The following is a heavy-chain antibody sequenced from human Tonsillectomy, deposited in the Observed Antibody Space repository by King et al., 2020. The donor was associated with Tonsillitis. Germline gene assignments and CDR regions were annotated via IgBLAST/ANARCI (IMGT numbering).Heavy chain of an antibody. Sequence: QLQESGPGLVKPSETLSLTCTVSGGSINSSNYYWGWIRQPPGKGLEWIGNIFHSWSTYYNPSLKSRVTISLDTSKSQISLNLSSVTAADTAVYYCARLYFYDSTGYLYYFDYWGQGTLVTVSS. CDR2: IFHSWST. CDR1: GGSINSSNYY. D-gene: IGHD3-22*01. V-gene: IGHV4-39*01. CDR3: ARLYFYDSTGYLYYFDY. J-gene: IGHJ4*02.